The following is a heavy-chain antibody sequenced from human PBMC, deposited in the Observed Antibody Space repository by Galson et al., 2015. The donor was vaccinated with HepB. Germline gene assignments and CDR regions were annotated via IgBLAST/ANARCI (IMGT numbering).Heavy chain of an antibody. V-gene: IGHV3-30*04. D-gene: IGHD3-10*01. CDR3: VRGYDNGRHGDDEFDY. J-gene: IGHJ4*02. CDR2: ISYDGSNK. CDR1: GFTFSSYA. Sequence: SLRLSCAASGFTFSSYAMHWVRQAPGKGLEWVGVISYDGSNKYYADSVKGRVTISRDNSKNTLYLEMNSLRADDTAVYYCVRGYDNGRHGDDEFDYWGQGTLVTVSS.